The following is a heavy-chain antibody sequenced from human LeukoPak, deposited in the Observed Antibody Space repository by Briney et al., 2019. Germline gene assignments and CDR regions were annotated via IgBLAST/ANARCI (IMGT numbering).Heavy chain of an antibody. V-gene: IGHV3-21*01. J-gene: IGHJ4*02. CDR2: FGTRSTSV. Sequence: GGSLRLSCTASGFTFSGYSMNWIRQAPGKGLEWVSSFGTRSTSVYHAGSVKGRFAISRDNARNSLYLQMNSLRAEDTALYYCAREVSEGFDFWGQGTLVTVSS. D-gene: IGHD3-22*01. CDR1: GFTFSGYS. CDR3: AREVSEGFDF.